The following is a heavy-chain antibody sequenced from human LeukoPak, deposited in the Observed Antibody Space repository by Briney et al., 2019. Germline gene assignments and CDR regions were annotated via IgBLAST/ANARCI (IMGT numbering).Heavy chain of an antibody. CDR3: ARDDLGTSYFYYGMDV. CDR2: MSGNGVRT. CDR1: GFSFINYA. J-gene: IGHJ6*02. D-gene: IGHD3/OR15-3a*01. Sequence: PGGSLRLSCAASGFSFINYAMSWVRQAPGRGLEWVSGMSGNGVRTFYADSVKGRFTISRDNSENALYLQMNSLRAEDTAVYYCARDDLGTSYFYYGMDVWGQGTTVTVSS. V-gene: IGHV3-23*01.